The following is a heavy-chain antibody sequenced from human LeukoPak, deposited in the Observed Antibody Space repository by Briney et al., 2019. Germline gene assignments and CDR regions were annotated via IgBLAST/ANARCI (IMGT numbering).Heavy chain of an antibody. Sequence: GGSLRLSCAASGFTFSSYWMSWVRQAPGKGLEWVANIKQDGSEKYYVDSVKGRFTISRDNSKNTLHLQMNSLRTEDTAVYYCARVKGGIAAAGNYFDYWGQGTLVTVSS. CDR2: IKQDGSEK. J-gene: IGHJ4*02. CDR3: ARVKGGIAAAGNYFDY. D-gene: IGHD6-13*01. CDR1: GFTFSSYW. V-gene: IGHV3-7*01.